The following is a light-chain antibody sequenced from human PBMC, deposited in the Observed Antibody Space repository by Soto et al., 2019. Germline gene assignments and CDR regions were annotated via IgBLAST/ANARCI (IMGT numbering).Light chain of an antibody. CDR2: LNRDGSH. Sequence: QLVLTQSPSASASLGASVKLTCTLSSGHSNYAIAWHQQQPEKGPRYLMMLNRDGSHSKGDGIPNRFSGSSSGAERYLTISRLQSEDEADYYCQTWGTGIVIFGGGTKLTVL. V-gene: IGLV4-69*01. CDR3: QTWGTGIVI. J-gene: IGLJ2*01. CDR1: SGHSNYA.